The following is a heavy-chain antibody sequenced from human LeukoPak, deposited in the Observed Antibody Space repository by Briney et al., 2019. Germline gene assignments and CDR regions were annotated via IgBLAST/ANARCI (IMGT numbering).Heavy chain of an antibody. CDR3: AREGSSWVIGY. CDR2: IKQDGSEK. D-gene: IGHD6-13*01. V-gene: IGHV3-7*01. Sequence: GGSLRLSCAASGFTFSNNWMNWVRQAPGKGLEWVANIKQDGSEKYYVDSVKGRFTISRDNAESSLYLQMNSLRAEDTAVYYCAREGSSWVIGYWGQGTLVTVSS. J-gene: IGHJ4*02. CDR1: GFTFSNNW.